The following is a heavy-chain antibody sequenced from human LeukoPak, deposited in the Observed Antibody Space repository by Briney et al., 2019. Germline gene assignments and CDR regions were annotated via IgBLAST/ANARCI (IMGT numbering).Heavy chain of an antibody. J-gene: IGHJ4*02. Sequence: SETLSLTCTVSGGSLSSGGHWWSWIRQHPGMGLEWIGYVFHSGSTYYNPYFRSRVSISVDTSKNHFSLKLASVTAADSAVYYCARVVPARGLSVLYFDYWGQGTLVTVSP. CDR2: VFHSGST. D-gene: IGHD3-10*01. V-gene: IGHV4-31*03. CDR3: ARVVPARGLSVLYFDY. CDR1: GGSLSSGGHW.